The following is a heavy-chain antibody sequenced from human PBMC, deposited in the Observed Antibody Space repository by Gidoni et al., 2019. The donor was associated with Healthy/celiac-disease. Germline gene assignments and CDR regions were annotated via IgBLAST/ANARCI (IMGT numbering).Heavy chain of an antibody. J-gene: IGHJ6*02. Sequence: QVQLQQWGAGLLKHSETLSLTCAVYGGSFSGYYWSWNRQPPGKGLEWIGEINHSGSTNYNPSLKSRVTISVDTSKNQFSLKLSSVTAADTAVYYCARGLPRIAAADTYYYGMDVWGQGTTVTVSS. CDR3: ARGLPRIAAADTYYYGMDV. CDR1: GGSFSGYY. V-gene: IGHV4-34*01. CDR2: INHSGST. D-gene: IGHD6-13*01.